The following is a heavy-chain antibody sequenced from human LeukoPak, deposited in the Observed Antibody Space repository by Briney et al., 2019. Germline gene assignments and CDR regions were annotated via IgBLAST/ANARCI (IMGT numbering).Heavy chain of an antibody. CDR2: IYSGGST. D-gene: IGHD3-22*01. CDR3: ASVDGYYWGRDY. CDR1: GFTVRDNY. V-gene: IGHV3-66*01. Sequence: PGGSLRLSCAASGFTVRDNYLNWVRQAPGKGLEWVSVIYSGGSTYYADSVKGRFTISRDNSKNTLYLQMNSLRAEDTAVYYCASVDGYYWGRDYWGQGTLVTVSS. J-gene: IGHJ4*02.